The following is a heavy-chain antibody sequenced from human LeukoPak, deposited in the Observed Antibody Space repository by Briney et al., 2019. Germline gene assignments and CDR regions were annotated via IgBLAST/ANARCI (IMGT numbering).Heavy chain of an antibody. J-gene: IGHJ5*02. V-gene: IGHV3-74*01. CDR3: ARGDYYGSGSYRGGSNWFDP. Sequence: GGSLRLSCAVSGFTFSSYWMHWVRQAPGKGLEWVSRINNDGSSTVYADSVKGRFTISRDNSKNTLYLQMNSLRAEDTAVYYCARGDYYGSGSYRGGSNWFDPWGQGTLVTVSS. D-gene: IGHD3-10*01. CDR2: INNDGSST. CDR1: GFTFSSYW.